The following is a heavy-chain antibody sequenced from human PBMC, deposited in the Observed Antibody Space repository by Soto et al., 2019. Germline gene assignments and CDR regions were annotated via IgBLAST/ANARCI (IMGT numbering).Heavy chain of an antibody. V-gene: IGHV4-39*01. CDR3: ALPYYDFWSGSIRGDYYYGMDV. CDR1: GCSISSSSYY. CDR2: IYYSGST. Sequence: SETLSLTCPVSGCSISSSSYYWGWIRQPPGKGLEWIGSIYYSGSTYYNPSLKSRVTISVDTSKNQFSLKLSSVTAADTAVYYCALPYYDFWSGSIRGDYYYGMDVWGQGTTVTVSS. J-gene: IGHJ6*02. D-gene: IGHD3-3*01.